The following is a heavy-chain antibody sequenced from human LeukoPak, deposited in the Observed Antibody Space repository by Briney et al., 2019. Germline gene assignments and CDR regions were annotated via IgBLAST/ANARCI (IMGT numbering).Heavy chain of an antibody. CDR2: IGINTL. Sequence: GGSLRLSCTASGFIFSAYEMIWVRQAPGKGLECISYIGINTLYYADSVKGRFTSSRDNTKNSLYLQMNSLRAEDTAVYYCARDAGYGYDRFDYWGQGTQVTVSS. CDR1: GFIFSAYE. D-gene: IGHD5-18*01. V-gene: IGHV3-48*03. CDR3: ARDAGYGYDRFDY. J-gene: IGHJ4*02.